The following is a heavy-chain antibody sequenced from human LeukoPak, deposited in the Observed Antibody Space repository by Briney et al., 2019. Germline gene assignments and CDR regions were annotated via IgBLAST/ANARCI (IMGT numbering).Heavy chain of an antibody. Sequence: GGSLRLSCAASRFTVNSNYMGWVRQAPGKGLEWVSVVYGDGSTYYPDSVKGRFTISRDNSQNTLFLRLDSLRAEDTAVYYCARLYDRSSYGAFDIWGQGTMVTVSS. CDR1: RFTVNSNY. V-gene: IGHV3-66*02. CDR2: VYGDGST. J-gene: IGHJ3*02. CDR3: ARLYDRSSYGAFDI. D-gene: IGHD3-22*01.